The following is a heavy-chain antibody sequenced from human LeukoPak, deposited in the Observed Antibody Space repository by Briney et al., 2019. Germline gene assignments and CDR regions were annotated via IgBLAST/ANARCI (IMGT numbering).Heavy chain of an antibody. J-gene: IGHJ4*02. CDR2: IIPIFATA. Sequence: ASVKVSRKASGGTFSSSGISWVRQAPGHGLEWMGGIIPIFATANYAQKFQGRVTITADESTSTAYMELSRLRSEDTAVYYCARGQTVGATYFDYWGQGTLVTVSS. CDR1: GGTFSSSG. CDR3: ARGQTVGATYFDY. D-gene: IGHD1-26*01. V-gene: IGHV1-69*13.